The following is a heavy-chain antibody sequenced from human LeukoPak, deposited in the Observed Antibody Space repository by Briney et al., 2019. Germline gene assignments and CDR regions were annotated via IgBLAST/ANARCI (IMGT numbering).Heavy chain of an antibody. CDR1: GYTFTSYD. CDR2: MIPNSDNT. CDR3: ARIYCSSTSCYYYCYYGMDV. D-gene: IGHD2-2*01. V-gene: IGHV1-8*01. Sequence: ASVKVSCKASGYTFTSYDINRVRQPPGQGLEWMGWMIPNSDNTGYAQKFQGRVTMTRNTSISTAYMELSSLRSEDTAVYYCARIYCSSTSCYYYCYYGMDVWGQGTTVTVSS. J-gene: IGHJ6*02.